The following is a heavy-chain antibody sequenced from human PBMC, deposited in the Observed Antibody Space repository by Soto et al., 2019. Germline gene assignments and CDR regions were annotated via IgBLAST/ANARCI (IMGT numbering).Heavy chain of an antibody. J-gene: IGHJ3*02. CDR1: GFIFGNYM. V-gene: IGHV3-23*01. D-gene: IGHD2-15*01. CDR3: APHVHCSGGSCHYDAFDI. Sequence: EVQLLESGGGLVQPGESLRLSCAFSGFIFGNYMMTWVRQAPGKGLEWVSTIRDGGESTYYAASVKGRFTISRDNSKNTLYLQRDSRGVEDTAVYYCAPHVHCSGGSCHYDAFDIRGQGTMVTVSS. CDR2: IRDGGEST.